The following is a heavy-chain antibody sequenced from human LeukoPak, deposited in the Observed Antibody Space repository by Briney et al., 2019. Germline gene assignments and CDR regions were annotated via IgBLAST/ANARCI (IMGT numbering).Heavy chain of an antibody. J-gene: IGHJ4*02. CDR2: ISGSGGST. CDR1: GFTFSSYG. CDR3: AKDGGASYYPFDY. D-gene: IGHD2-8*01. V-gene: IGHV3-23*01. Sequence: GGSLRLSCAASGFTFSSYGMSWVRQAPGKGLEWVSAISGSGGSTYYADSVKGRFTISRDNSKNTLYLQMNSLRAEDTAVYYCAKDGGASYYPFDYWGQGTLVTVSS.